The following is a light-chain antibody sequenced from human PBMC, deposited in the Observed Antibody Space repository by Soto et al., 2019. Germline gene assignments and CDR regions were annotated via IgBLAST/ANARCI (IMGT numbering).Light chain of an antibody. CDR1: QSITGSY. Sequence: EIVLTQSPGTLSLSPGERATLSCKTSQSITGSYLAWYQQKPGQAPRLLMFGAYNRATGIPDRFSGSRSGTDFTLTISRLEPEDFAVYFCQHFLSPLTFGGGTKVEI. CDR3: QHFLSPLT. CDR2: GAY. J-gene: IGKJ4*01. V-gene: IGKV3-20*01.